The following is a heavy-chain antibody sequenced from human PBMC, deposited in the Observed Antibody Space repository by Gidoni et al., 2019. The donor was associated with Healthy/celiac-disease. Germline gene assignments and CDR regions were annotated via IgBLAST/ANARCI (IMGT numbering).Heavy chain of an antibody. V-gene: IGHV3-21*01. D-gene: IGHD2-8*02. CDR1: GFTFSSYS. CDR3: ARDGYNRAKSGGAFDI. CDR2: ISSSSSYI. Sequence: EVQLVESGGGLVKPGGSLRLSCAASGFTFSSYSMNWVRQAPGKGLEWVSSISSSSSYIYYADSVKGRFTISRDNAKNSLYLQMNSLRAEDTAVYYCARDGYNRAKSGGAFDIWGQGTMVTVSS. J-gene: IGHJ3*02.